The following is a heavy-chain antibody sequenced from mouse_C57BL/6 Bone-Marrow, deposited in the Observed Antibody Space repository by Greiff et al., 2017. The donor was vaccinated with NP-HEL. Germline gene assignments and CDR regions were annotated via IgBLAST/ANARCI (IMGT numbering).Heavy chain of an antibody. V-gene: IGHV1-87*01. CDR3: SEDSAVYYCACYYGSSYGYFDV. CDR2: GQGLEWLG. CDR1: YTFSRRVH. J-gene: IGHJ1*03. D-gene: IGHD1-1*01. Sequence: VQLQQSGPELARPWASVKISCQAFYTFSRRVHFAIRDTNYWMQWVKQRPGQGLEWLGAIYSGNGETSYNQTFKGRATLTADKSSSTAYMQLSSLTSEDSAVYYCACYYGSSYGYFDVWGTGTTVTVSS.